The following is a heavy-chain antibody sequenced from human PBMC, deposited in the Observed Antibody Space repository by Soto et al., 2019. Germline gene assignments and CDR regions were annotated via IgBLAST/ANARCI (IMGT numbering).Heavy chain of an antibody. D-gene: IGHD3-10*01. CDR3: ARGDITMVRGVIISSWFDP. CDR1: GYTFTSYD. CDR2: MNPNSGNT. Sequence: ASVKVSCKASGYTFTSYDINWVRQATGQGLEWMGWMNPNSGNTGYAQKFQGRVTMTRNTSISTAYMELSSLRSEDTAVYYCARGDITMVRGVIISSWFDPWGQGTLVTVSS. J-gene: IGHJ5*02. V-gene: IGHV1-8*01.